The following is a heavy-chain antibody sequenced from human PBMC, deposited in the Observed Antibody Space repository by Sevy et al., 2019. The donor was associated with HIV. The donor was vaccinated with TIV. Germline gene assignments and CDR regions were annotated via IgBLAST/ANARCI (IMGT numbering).Heavy chain of an antibody. D-gene: IGHD4-17*01. V-gene: IGHV3-7*03. CDR2: IKQDGSEK. CDR1: GFTFSSYW. Sequence: GGSLRLSCAASGFTFSSYWMSWVRQAPGKWLEWVANIKQDGSEKYYVDSVKGRFTISRDNAKNSLYLQMNSLRAEDTAVYYCARDYDYGDPYYYYGMDVWGQGTTVTVSS. J-gene: IGHJ6*02. CDR3: ARDYDYGDPYYYYGMDV.